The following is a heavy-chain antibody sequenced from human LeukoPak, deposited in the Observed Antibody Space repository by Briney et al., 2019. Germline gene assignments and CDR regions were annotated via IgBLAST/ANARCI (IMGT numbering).Heavy chain of an antibody. CDR2: IIPIFGTA. D-gene: IGHD3-9*01. CDR1: GGTFSSYA. V-gene: IGHV1-69*05. Sequence: SVKVSCKASGGTFSSYAISWVRQAPGQGLEWMGGIIPIFGTANYAQKFQGRVTMTRDTSTSTVYMELSSLRSEDTAVYYCARGRLLRYDLGSGWFDPWGQGTLVTVSS. J-gene: IGHJ5*02. CDR3: ARGRLLRYDLGSGWFDP.